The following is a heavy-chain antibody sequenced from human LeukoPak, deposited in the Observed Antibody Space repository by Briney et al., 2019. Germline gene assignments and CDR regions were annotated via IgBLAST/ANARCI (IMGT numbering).Heavy chain of an antibody. CDR2: IYYSGRT. CDR1: GDSVSRSDSY. J-gene: IGHJ1*01. CDR3: AGRRYYDSSGYLE. D-gene: IGHD3-22*01. Sequence: PSETLSLTCTIFGDSVSRSDSYWDWIRQPPGKGLEWIETIYYSGRTYYSPSLKSRVTLSVDMSNNQFSLTLSSVTAADTALYFCAGRRYYDSSGYLEWGQGTLVTVSS. V-gene: IGHV4-39*01.